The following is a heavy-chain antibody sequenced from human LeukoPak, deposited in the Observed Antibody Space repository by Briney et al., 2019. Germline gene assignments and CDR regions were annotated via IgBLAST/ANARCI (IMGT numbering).Heavy chain of an antibody. J-gene: IGHJ3*02. CDR2: INHSGST. CDR3: ARGGYCSGGSCYYDAFDI. V-gene: IGHV4-34*01. Sequence: SETLSLTCAVYGESFSGYYWSWFRQPPGKGLEWIGEINHSGSTNYNPSLKSRVTISVDTSKNQFSLKLSSVTAADTAVYYCARGGYCSGGSCYYDAFDIWGQGTMVTVSS. D-gene: IGHD2-15*01. CDR1: GESFSGYY.